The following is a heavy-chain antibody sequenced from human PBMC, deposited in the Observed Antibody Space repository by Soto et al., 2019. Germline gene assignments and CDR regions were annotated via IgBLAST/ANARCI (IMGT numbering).Heavy chain of an antibody. J-gene: IGHJ4*02. V-gene: IGHV1-46*01. D-gene: IGHD3-3*02. CDR2: INPTGGSA. CDR3: ARDGQFWSPIHAGFDY. CDR1: GYTFTSYY. Sequence: VQLVQSGAEVKKPGASVKVSCQASGYTFTSYYLHWVRQAPGQGREWMGMINPTGGSATYPKKFQGRVTMTRDTSTSTVYMELSRLRSEDTAGYYCARDGQFWSPIHAGFDYCGQGTLVTVSS.